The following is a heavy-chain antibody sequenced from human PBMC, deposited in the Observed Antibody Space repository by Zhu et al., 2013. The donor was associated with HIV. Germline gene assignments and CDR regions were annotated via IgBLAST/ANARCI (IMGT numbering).Heavy chain of an antibody. J-gene: IGHJ4*02. V-gene: IGHV1-18*01. D-gene: IGHD3-22*01. CDR2: ISGYNGDT. CDR3: TTDHYYDTSGWGNYFDH. Sequence: QVQLVQSGTEVKKPGASVKVSCTASGYTFTSYGISWVRQAPGQGLEWMGWISGYNGDTNYAQRFQGRVTMTEDTSTDIAYMELSSLTSEDTAVYYCTTDHYYDTSGWGNYFDHWGQGTQVTVTS. CDR1: GYTFTSYG.